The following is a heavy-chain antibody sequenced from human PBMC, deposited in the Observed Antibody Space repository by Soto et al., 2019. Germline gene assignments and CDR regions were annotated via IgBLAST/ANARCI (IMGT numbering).Heavy chain of an antibody. V-gene: IGHV4-34*01. J-gene: IGHJ6*02. D-gene: IGHD3-22*01. CDR3: ARVLRGRGIYYDSSGYKGRNYGMDV. CDR1: GGSFGGYY. CDR2: INHSGST. Sequence: PSETLSLTCAVYGGSFGGYYWSWIRQPPGKGLEWIGEINHSGSTNYNPSLKSRVTISVDTSKNQFSLKLSSVTAADTAVYYCARVLRGRGIYYDSSGYKGRNYGMDVWGQGTTVTVSS.